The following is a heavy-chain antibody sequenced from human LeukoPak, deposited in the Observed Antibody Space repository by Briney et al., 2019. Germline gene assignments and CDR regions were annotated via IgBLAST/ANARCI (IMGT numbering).Heavy chain of an antibody. CDR2: INHSGST. CDR1: GGSFSGYY. D-gene: IGHD6-19*01. Sequence: NPSETLSLTCAVYGGSFSGYYWSWIRQPPGKGLEWIGGINHSGSTNYNPSLKSRVTISVDTSKNQFSLKLSSVTAADTAVYYCARLGYSSGWYTTTAYYYYYMDVWGKGTTVTVSS. V-gene: IGHV4-34*01. CDR3: ARLGYSSGWYTTTAYYYYYMDV. J-gene: IGHJ6*03.